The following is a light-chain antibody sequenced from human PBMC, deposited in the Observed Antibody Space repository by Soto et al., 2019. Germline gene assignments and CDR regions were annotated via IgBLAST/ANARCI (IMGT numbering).Light chain of an antibody. CDR3: QQTYTTPHT. CDR2: AAS. CDR1: QRISSY. J-gene: IGKJ4*01. Sequence: DIQVTQSPSSLSASVADRVTITCRTSQRISSYLNWFQQKPGKAPKLLIYAASTLQSGVPSRFSGSGSGTHFTLTISHLQPEDFATYYCQQTYTTPHTFGGGTKVDIK. V-gene: IGKV1-39*01.